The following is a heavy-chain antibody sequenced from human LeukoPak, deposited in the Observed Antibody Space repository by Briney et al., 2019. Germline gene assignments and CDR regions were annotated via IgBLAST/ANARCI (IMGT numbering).Heavy chain of an antibody. CDR3: ARAAYSGSYHSDY. J-gene: IGHJ4*02. CDR2: IYYSGST. D-gene: IGHD1-26*01. Sequence: SETLSLTCTVSGGSVNSGSYYWNWIRQPPGKGLEWIGYIYYSGSTNYNPSLKSRVTISVDTSKNQFPLKLSSVTAADTAVYYCARAAYSGSYHSDYWGQGTLVTVSS. CDR1: GGSVNSGSYY. V-gene: IGHV4-61*01.